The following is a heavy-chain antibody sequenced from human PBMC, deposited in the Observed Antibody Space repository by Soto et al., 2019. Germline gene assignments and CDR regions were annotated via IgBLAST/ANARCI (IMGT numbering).Heavy chain of an antibody. CDR1: GDSVSSNSAT. Sequence: SQTLSLTCAISGDSVSSNSATWNWIRQSPSRGLEWLGRTYYSSKWYNEYAVYVKSRIAINPDTSKNQFSLHLNSVTPEDTAVYSCARATHCAHWFDPWGQGTLVTVSS. CDR3: ARATHCAHWFDP. CDR2: TYYSSKWYN. V-gene: IGHV6-1*01. D-gene: IGHD2-21*01. J-gene: IGHJ5*02.